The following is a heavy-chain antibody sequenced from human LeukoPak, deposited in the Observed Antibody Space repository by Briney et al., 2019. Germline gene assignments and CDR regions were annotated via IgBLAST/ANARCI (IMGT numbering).Heavy chain of an antibody. J-gene: IGHJ4*02. CDR2: ISSSGSTK. D-gene: IGHD5-24*01. Sequence: GGSLRLSCVASGFTFSSYEMNWVRQAPGKGLEWVSYISSSGSTKYYADSVKGRFTISRDNAKNSLYLQMNSLRAEDTAVYYCARDRGDGYNAYFDYWGQGTLVTVSS. CDR1: GFTFSSYE. CDR3: ARDRGDGYNAYFDY. V-gene: IGHV3-48*03.